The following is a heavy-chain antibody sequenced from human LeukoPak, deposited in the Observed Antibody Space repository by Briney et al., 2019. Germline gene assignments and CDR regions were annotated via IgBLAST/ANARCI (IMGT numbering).Heavy chain of an antibody. V-gene: IGHV3-66*01. J-gene: IGHJ4*02. CDR1: GFTVSSNY. D-gene: IGHD3-16*02. Sequence: GGSLRLSCAASGFTVSSNYMSWVRQAPGKGLEWVSVIYSGGSTYYADSVKGRFTISRDNSKNTLYLQMNSLRAEDTAVYYCARDGGGVDYVWGSYPLDYWGQGTLVTVSS. CDR2: IYSGGST. CDR3: ARDGGGVDYVWGSYPLDY.